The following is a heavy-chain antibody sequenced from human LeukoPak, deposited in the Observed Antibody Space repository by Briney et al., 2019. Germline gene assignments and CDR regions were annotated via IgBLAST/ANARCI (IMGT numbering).Heavy chain of an antibody. V-gene: IGHV1-8*02. CDR3: ARGRTYYDFWSGYYV. D-gene: IGHD3-3*01. Sequence: GASVKVSCKASGYTFTGYYMHWVRQATGQGLEWMGWMNPNSGNTGYAQKFQGRVTMTRNTSISTAYMELSSLRSEDTAVYYCARGRTYYDFWSGYYVWGQGTLVTVSS. CDR1: GYTFTGYY. J-gene: IGHJ4*02. CDR2: MNPNSGNT.